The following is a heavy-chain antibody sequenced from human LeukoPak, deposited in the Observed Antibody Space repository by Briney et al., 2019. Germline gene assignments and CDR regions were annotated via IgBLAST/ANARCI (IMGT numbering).Heavy chain of an antibody. V-gene: IGHV1-2*02. J-gene: IGHJ4*02. D-gene: IGHD3-10*01. CDR1: GYTFTSYD. CDR2: INPNSGGT. Sequence: ASVKVSCKASGYTFTSYDINWVRQATGQGLEWMGWINPNSGGTNYAQKFQGRVTMTRDTSISTAYMELSRLRSDDTAVYYCARDHSRRWYGSGSYGSFDYWGQGTLVTVSS. CDR3: ARDHSRRWYGSGSYGSFDY.